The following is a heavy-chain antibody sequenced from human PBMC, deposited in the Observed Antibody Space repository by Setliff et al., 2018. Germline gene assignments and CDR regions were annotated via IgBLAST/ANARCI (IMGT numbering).Heavy chain of an antibody. V-gene: IGHV1-69*05. CDR1: GDTFSSYA. Sequence: SVKVSCKASGDTFSSYAINWVRQAPGQGLEWMGGTIPVFGTTDYSQKFQGRVTIITDESTSTAYMELNSLTSEDTAVYYCARSPALLGIVYLDPWGQGTRVTVSS. D-gene: IGHD2-15*01. CDR3: ARSPALLGIVYLDP. J-gene: IGHJ5*02. CDR2: TIPVFGTT.